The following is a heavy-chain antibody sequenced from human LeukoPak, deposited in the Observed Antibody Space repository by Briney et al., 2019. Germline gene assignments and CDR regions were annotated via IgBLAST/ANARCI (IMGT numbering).Heavy chain of an antibody. V-gene: IGHV4-34*01. CDR3: ARGGEWVGNIFDY. Sequence: SETLSLTCAVYGGSFSGYYWSWIRQPPGKGLEWIGEINHSGSTNYNPSLKSRVTISVDTSKNQFSLKLSSVTAADTAVYYCARGGEWVGNIFDYWGQGTLVTASS. J-gene: IGHJ4*02. CDR2: INHSGST. D-gene: IGHD6-19*01. CDR1: GGSFSGYY.